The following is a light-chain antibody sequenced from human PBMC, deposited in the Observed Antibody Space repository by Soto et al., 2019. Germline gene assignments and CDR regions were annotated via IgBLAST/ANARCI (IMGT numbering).Light chain of an antibody. V-gene: IGLV2-8*01. J-gene: IGLJ1*01. CDR1: SSDVGGYDY. Sequence: QSALTQPPSASGSPGQSVTISCTGTSSDVGGYDYVSWYQQHPGKAPKLMIYEVSKRPSGVPDRFSGSKSGNTASLTVSGLQAEDEADYYCTAYAGSKIRHVFGTGTKLTVL. CDR3: TAYAGSKIRHV. CDR2: EVS.